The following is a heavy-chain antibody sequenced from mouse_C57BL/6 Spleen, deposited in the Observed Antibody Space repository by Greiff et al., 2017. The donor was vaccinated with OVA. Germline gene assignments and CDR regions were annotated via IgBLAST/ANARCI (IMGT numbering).Heavy chain of an antibody. CDR1: GFTFSDYG. V-gene: IGHV5-17*01. J-gene: IGHJ4*01. CDR2: ISSGSSTI. D-gene: IGHD1-1*01. Sequence: EVQRVESGGGLVKPGGSLKLSCAASGFTFSDYGMHWVRQAPEKGLEWVAYISSGSSTIYYADTVKGRFTISRDNANNTLFLQMTSLRSEDTAMYYCGNYYGSSYVRDYAMDYWGQGTSVTVSS. CDR3: GNYYGSSYVRDYAMDY.